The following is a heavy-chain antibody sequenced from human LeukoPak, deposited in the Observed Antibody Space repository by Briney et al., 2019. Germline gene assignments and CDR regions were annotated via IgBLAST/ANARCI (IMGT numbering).Heavy chain of an antibody. D-gene: IGHD2-15*01. J-gene: IGHJ6*02. CDR2: IIPIVNMA. V-gene: IGHV1-69*04. Sequence: ASVKVSCKATGGTSNNFAFNWGRQAPGQGHEWMGRIIPIVNMADYAQKFQGRVTIIADKSSNTAYMELSSLRSEDTAVYYCATKDGVPDTYAGYFFGMDVWGQGTTVTVSS. CDR1: GGTSNNFA. CDR3: ATKDGVPDTYAGYFFGMDV.